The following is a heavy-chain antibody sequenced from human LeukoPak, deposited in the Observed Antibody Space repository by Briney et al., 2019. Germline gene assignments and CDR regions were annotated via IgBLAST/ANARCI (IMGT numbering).Heavy chain of an antibody. Sequence: ASVKVSCKASGYTFTGYYMHWVRQAPGQGLEWMGWINPNSGGTNYAQKFQGRVTMTRDTSISTAYMELSRLRSDATAVYYCARAVAVAVPGPDYWGQGTLVTVSS. V-gene: IGHV1-2*02. CDR1: GYTFTGYY. CDR3: ARAVAVAVPGPDY. D-gene: IGHD6-19*01. J-gene: IGHJ4*02. CDR2: INPNSGGT.